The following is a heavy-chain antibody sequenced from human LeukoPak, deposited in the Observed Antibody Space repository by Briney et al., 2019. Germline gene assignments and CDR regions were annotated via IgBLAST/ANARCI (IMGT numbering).Heavy chain of an antibody. CDR2: IWYDGSNK. J-gene: IGHJ4*02. D-gene: IGHD3-10*01. Sequence: GGSLRLSCAASGFTFSSYGMHWVRQAPGKGLEWVAVIWYDGSNKYYADSVKGRFTISRDNSKNTLYLQMNSLRAEDTAVYYCARDYYGSGSSLDYWGQGTLVTVSS. CDR1: GFTFSSYG. V-gene: IGHV3-33*01. CDR3: ARDYYGSGSSLDY.